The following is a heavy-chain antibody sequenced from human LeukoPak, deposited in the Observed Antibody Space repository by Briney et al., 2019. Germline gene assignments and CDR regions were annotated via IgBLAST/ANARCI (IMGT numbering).Heavy chain of an antibody. D-gene: IGHD6-6*01. Sequence: GGSLRLSCAASGFTFSKFWMHWVRQAPGKGLVWVSRINGDGSSTNYADSVKGRFTISRDNAKNTLYLQMNSLGAEDTAMYYCARGIEARPFYFDFWGQGTLVTVSS. CDR1: GFTFSKFW. CDR2: INGDGSST. CDR3: ARGIEARPFYFDF. J-gene: IGHJ4*02. V-gene: IGHV3-74*01.